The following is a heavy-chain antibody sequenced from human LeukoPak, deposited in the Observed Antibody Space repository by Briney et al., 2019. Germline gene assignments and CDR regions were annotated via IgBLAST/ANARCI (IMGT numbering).Heavy chain of an antibody. J-gene: IGHJ4*02. Sequence: PGGSLRLSCAASGFTFSTYNMNWVRQAPGRGLEWVSTISSSGGSTYYADSVKGRFTISRDNSKNSLYLQMNSLSAEDTAVYYCASFASYFYWGQGTLVTVSS. D-gene: IGHD1-26*01. CDR2: ISSSGGST. V-gene: IGHV3-23*01. CDR3: ASFASYFY. CDR1: GFTFSTYN.